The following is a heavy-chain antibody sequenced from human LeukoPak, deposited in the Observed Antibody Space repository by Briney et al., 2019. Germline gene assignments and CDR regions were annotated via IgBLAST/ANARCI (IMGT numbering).Heavy chain of an antibody. V-gene: IGHV4-30-4*08. J-gene: IGHJ4*02. CDR1: GGSISSGDYY. CDR2: IYYSGST. CDR3: ARVPSGYCSGGSCSELDY. D-gene: IGHD2-15*01. Sequence: SETLSLICTVSGGSISSGDYYWSWIRQPPGKGLEWIGYIYYSGSTYYKPSLKSRVTISVDTSKNQFSLKLSSVTAADTAVYYCARVPSGYCSGGSCSELDYWGQGTLVTVSS.